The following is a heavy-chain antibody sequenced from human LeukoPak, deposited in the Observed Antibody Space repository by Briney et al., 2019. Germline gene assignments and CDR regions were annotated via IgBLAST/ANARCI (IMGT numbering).Heavy chain of an antibody. D-gene: IGHD3-9*01. CDR2: ISSSGSTI. Sequence: GGSLRLSCAASGFTFSSYEMNWVRQAPGKGLEWVSYISSSGSTIYYADSVKGRFTISRDNAKNSLYLQMNSLRAEDTAVYYCARAVSVDYYFDYWGQGTLVTVSS. V-gene: IGHV3-48*03. J-gene: IGHJ4*02. CDR3: ARAVSVDYYFDY. CDR1: GFTFSSYE.